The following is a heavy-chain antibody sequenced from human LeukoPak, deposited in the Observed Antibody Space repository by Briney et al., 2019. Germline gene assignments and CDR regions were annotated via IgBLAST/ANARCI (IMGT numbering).Heavy chain of an antibody. J-gene: IGHJ2*01. CDR1: GGSISSYH. CDR2: IYYSGST. D-gene: IGHD4-11*01. V-gene: IGHV4-59*04. CDR3: ARRPTTVNGYFDL. Sequence: SETLSLTCTVSGGSISSYHWSWLRQPPGKGLEWIGTIYYSGSTSYNPSFKSRVTISVDTSKNQFSLKLTSVTAADTAVFYCARRPTTVNGYFDLWGRGTLVTVSS.